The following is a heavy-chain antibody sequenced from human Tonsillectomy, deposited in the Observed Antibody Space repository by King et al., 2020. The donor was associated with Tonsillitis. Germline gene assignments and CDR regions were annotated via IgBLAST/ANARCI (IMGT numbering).Heavy chain of an antibody. CDR2: IFSSGSTQHNRSLSGST. CDR3: VRDFGSGTYYNRPLYY. D-gene: IGHD3-10*01. CDR1: GGSFSAYY. Sequence: VQLQESGPGLVKPSETLSLTCTVSGGSFSAYYWSWIRPSPGKGLEWIGYIFSSGSTQHNRSLSGSTQHNRSLKSRVTISVDTSKNQFSLTLRSVTAADTAVYYCVRDFGSGTYYNRPLYYWGLGTLVTVSS. J-gene: IGHJ4*02. V-gene: IGHV4-59*01.